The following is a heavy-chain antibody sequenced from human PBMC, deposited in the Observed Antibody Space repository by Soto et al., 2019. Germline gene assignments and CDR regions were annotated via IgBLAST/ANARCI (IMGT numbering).Heavy chain of an antibody. J-gene: IGHJ6*02. CDR3: ARGLAPNYYYYGMDV. CDR1: AYTVTGYY. CDR2: INPNSGGT. D-gene: IGHD3-22*01. Sequence: XVKVSCKASAYTVTGYYMQCVRHAPGQGLEWMGWINPNSGGTNYAQKFQAWVTTTRATSLSTAYMELSRLRSDDTAVYYCARGLAPNYYYYGMDVWGQGTTVTVSS. V-gene: IGHV1-2*04.